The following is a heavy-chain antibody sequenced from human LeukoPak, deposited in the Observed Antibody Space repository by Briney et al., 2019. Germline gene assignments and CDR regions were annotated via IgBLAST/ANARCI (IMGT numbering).Heavy chain of an antibody. J-gene: IGHJ6*02. D-gene: IGHD1-7*01. Sequence: GASVKVSCKASGYTFTSYGISWVRQAPGQGLEWMGWISAYNGNTNYAQKLQGRVTMTTDTSTSTAYMELRSLRSDDTAVYYCARSTGTTDCYYGMDVWGQGTTVTVSS. CDR1: GYTFTSYG. CDR3: ARSTGTTDCYYGMDV. CDR2: ISAYNGNT. V-gene: IGHV1-18*01.